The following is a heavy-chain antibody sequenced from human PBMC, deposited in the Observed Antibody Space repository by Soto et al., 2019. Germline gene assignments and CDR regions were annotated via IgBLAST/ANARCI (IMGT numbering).Heavy chain of an antibody. D-gene: IGHD4-17*01. J-gene: IGHJ6*02. CDR1: GYSFTSYW. CDR3: ARLSVTTSLYYYGMDV. V-gene: IGHV5-51*01. Sequence: PGESLKISCKGSGYSFTSYWIGWVRQMPGKGLEWMGIIYPGDSDTRYSPSFQGQVTISADKSISTAYLQWSSLKASDTAMYYCARLSVTTSLYYYGMDVWGQGTTVTVSS. CDR2: IYPGDSDT.